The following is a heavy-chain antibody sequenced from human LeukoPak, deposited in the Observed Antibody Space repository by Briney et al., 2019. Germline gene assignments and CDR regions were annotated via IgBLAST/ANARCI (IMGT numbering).Heavy chain of an antibody. CDR2: MNANSGNT. D-gene: IGHD6-6*01. CDR3: ARRIAGRRGIRDWFDP. CDR1: GYTFTNFD. V-gene: IGHV1-8*01. J-gene: IGHJ5*02. Sequence: GASVKVSCKASGYTFTNFDLYWGRPATEQGLEWGGWMNANSGNTGYAQKFQGRGTITRNTSLSTPYIELSSQSSEDKAVAYCARRIAGRRGIRDWFDPWGQGTLVTVSS.